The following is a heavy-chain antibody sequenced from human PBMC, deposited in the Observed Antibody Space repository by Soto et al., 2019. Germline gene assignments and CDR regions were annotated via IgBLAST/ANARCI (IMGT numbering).Heavy chain of an antibody. CDR1: GYSFTSYW. D-gene: IGHD6-19*01. Sequence: EVPLVQSGAEVKKPGESLRISCKGSGYSFTSYWISWVRQMPGKGLEWMGRIDPSDSYTNYSPSFQGHVTISADKSISTAYLQWSSLKASDTAMYYCARIAMWSRYSSGGFDYWGQGTLVTVSS. V-gene: IGHV5-10-1*01. CDR2: IDPSDSYT. CDR3: ARIAMWSRYSSGGFDY. J-gene: IGHJ4*02.